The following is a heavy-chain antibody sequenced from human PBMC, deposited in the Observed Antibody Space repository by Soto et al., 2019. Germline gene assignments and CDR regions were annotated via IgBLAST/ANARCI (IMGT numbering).Heavy chain of an antibody. Sequence: SETLSLTCTVSGGSISSGGYYWSWIRQHPGKGLEWIGYIYYSGSTYYNPSLKSRVTISVDTSKNQFSLKLSSVTAADTAVYYCASTRGCSSTSCYTYWVWGQGTLVTVSS. CDR3: ASTRGCSSTSCYTYWV. CDR1: GGSISSGGYY. D-gene: IGHD2-2*02. J-gene: IGHJ4*02. V-gene: IGHV4-31*03. CDR2: IYYSGST.